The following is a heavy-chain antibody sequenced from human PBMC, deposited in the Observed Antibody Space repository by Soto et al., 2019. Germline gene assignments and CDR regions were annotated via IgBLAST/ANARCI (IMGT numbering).Heavy chain of an antibody. V-gene: IGHV3-15*01. D-gene: IGHD6-19*01. CDR3: RTQWLD. CDR2: IKKKTDGGTT. Sequence: PGGSLRLSCTASGFTFIDAWISLVRQAPGKGLEWVVLIKKKTDGGTTDYAAPVKGRFTISRDDSKNTVYLQMSSLKTEDTAVYYCRTQWLDWGQGTLVTVSS. J-gene: IGHJ4*02. CDR1: GFTFIDAW.